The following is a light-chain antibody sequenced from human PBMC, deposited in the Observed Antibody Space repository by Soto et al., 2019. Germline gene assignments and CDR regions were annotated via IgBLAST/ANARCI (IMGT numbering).Light chain of an antibody. J-gene: IGLJ3*02. CDR3: QSYDSSLSGWV. CDR2: GNS. V-gene: IGLV1-40*01. CDR1: SSNIGAGYD. Sequence: QSVLTQPPSVSGAPGQRVTISCTGSSSNIGAGYDVHWYQQLPGTAPKLLIYGNSKRPSGVPDRFSGSNSGTSASLAITGLKAEDEADYYCQSYDSSLSGWVFGGGTKLTVL.